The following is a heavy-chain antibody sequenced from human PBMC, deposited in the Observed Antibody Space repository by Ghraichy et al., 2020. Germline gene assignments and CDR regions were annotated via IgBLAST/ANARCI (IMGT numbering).Heavy chain of an antibody. V-gene: IGHV3-15*05. J-gene: IGHJ3*01. Sequence: GSLRLSCAASGFTFRDSYMTWGRQAPGKGLEWVGRIKRKTDGETTDYAAAVKGRFTISRDDSRNMLHLQMNSLKIEDTAVYYCGTGYAFDVWGQGTVVTVSS. CDR1: GFTFRDSY. CDR2: IKRKTDGETT. CDR3: GTGYAFDV. D-gene: IGHD1-14*01.